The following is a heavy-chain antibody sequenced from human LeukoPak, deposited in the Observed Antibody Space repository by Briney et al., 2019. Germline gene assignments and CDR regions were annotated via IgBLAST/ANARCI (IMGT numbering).Heavy chain of an antibody. CDR2: ISSSGSPI. CDR1: GFTFSDYY. J-gene: IGHJ6*02. Sequence: GGSLRLSCAAYGFTFSDYYMSWIRQVPGGGLGWVSYISSSGSPIYYADSVKGRFTISRDNAKNSLYLQMNSLRAEDTAVYYCARGGSLPYYGMDVWGQGTTVTVSS. V-gene: IGHV3-11*04. D-gene: IGHD3-10*01. CDR3: ARGGSLPYYGMDV.